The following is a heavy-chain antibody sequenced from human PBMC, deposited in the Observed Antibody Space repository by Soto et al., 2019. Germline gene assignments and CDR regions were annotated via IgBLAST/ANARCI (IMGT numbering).Heavy chain of an antibody. CDR1: GLSFHAAG. V-gene: IGHV3-9*01. D-gene: IGHD3-10*01. CDR2: IIWNTGRV. J-gene: IGHJ6*02. CDR3: TEDITPGGADV. Sequence: EVQLVESGGDLVQPGRSLRLSCAVSGLSFHAAGMHWVRQAPGKGLEWVSGIIWNTGRVGYADSVKGRCTISRDKTKNSLYLQMNSLRVEDTALYFCTEDITPGGADVWGQGTPVTVSS.